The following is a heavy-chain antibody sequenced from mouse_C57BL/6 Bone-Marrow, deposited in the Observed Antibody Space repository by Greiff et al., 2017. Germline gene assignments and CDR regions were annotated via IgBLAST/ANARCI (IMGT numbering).Heavy chain of an antibody. CDR3: ARDGLGRFAY. J-gene: IGHJ3*01. V-gene: IGHV1-82*01. Sequence: QVQLQQSGPELVKPGASVKISCKASGYAFSSSWLNWVKQRPGKGLECIGRFYPGDGDTNYKENFKGETTLTADKSSSTAYMQLSSLTSEDSAVYCCARDGLGRFAYWGQGALVTVSA. CDR1: GYAFSSSW. D-gene: IGHD4-1*01. CDR2: FYPGDGDT.